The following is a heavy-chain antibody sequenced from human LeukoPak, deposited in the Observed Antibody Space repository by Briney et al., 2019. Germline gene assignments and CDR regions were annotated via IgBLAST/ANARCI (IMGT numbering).Heavy chain of an antibody. Sequence: GGSLRLSCAASGFTFSSYWMHWVRQAPGKGLVWVSRINSDGSSTSYADSVKGRFTISRDNAKNTLYLQMNSLRAEDTAVYYCASEPYQLLSFDYWGQGTLVTVSS. J-gene: IGHJ4*02. V-gene: IGHV3-74*01. D-gene: IGHD2-2*01. CDR1: GFTFSSYW. CDR3: ASEPYQLLSFDY. CDR2: INSDGSST.